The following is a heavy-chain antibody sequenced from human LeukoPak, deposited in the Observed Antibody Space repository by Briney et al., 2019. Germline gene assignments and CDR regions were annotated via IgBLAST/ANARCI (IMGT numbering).Heavy chain of an antibody. V-gene: IGHV4-39*01. CDR1: GGSISSSSYY. D-gene: IGHD1-26*01. J-gene: IGHJ6*03. CDR2: TYYSGST. Sequence: PSETLSLTCTVSGGSISSSSYYWGWIRQPPGKGLEWIGSTYYSGSTYYSPSLKSRVTISVDTSKNQFSLKLGSVTAADTAVYYCWSSDYFYMDVWGKGTTVTVSS. CDR3: WSSDYFYMDV.